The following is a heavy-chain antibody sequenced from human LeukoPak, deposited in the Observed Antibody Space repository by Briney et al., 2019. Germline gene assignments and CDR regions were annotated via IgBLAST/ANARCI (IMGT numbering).Heavy chain of an antibody. CDR3: ARDLADTAMPPFDY. CDR2: IGNGGDT. CDR1: GFTFSTYD. V-gene: IGHV3-13*04. D-gene: IGHD5-18*01. Sequence: GGSLRLSCAASGFTFSTYDMHWVRQATGKGLEWVSAIGNGGDTHYTGSVKGRFTISRENAKSSLYLQMNSLRAEDTAVYYCARDLADTAMPPFDYWGQGTLVTVSS. J-gene: IGHJ4*02.